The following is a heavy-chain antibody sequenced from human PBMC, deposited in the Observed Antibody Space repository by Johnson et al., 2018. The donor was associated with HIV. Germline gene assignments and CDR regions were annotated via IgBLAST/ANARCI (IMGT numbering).Heavy chain of an antibody. CDR1: GFTFSSYW. Sequence: VQLVESGGGLVQPGGSLRLSCAASGFTFSSYWMSWVRQAPGKGLEWVANIKQGGSEKYFVDSLNGRFIISRDNAKNSLYRKMNSLRAEDTAVYYCATLNGHAFDIWGQGTMVTVSS. J-gene: IGHJ3*02. V-gene: IGHV3-7*05. CDR2: IKQGGSEK. CDR3: ATLNGHAFDI.